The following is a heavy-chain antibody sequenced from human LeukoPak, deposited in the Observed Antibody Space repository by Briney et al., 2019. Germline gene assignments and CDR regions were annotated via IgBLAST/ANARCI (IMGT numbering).Heavy chain of an antibody. CDR1: GFTISSYA. CDR3: AKAGSRPVAAADLFDY. V-gene: IGHV3-23*01. J-gene: IGHJ4*02. D-gene: IGHD6-13*01. Sequence: GGSLRLSCAVSGFTISSYAMSWVRQAPGKGLEWVSAISGRGGNTYYADSVKGRFTISRDNSKNTLYLQMNSLRAEDTAVYYCAKAGSRPVAAADLFDYWGQGTLVTVSS. CDR2: ISGRGGNT.